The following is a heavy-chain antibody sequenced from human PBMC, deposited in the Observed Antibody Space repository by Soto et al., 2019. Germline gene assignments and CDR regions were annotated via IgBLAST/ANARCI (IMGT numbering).Heavy chain of an antibody. D-gene: IGHD3-10*01. CDR1: AGSISSYY. CDR3: ARGSIPGWGGTYYYANTRTTACDY. V-gene: IGHV4-59*01. J-gene: IGHJ4*02. Sequence: SETLSLTCTVSAGSISSYYWSWIPQPPAKGLEWIGYISYSGSTNYNTSLMSRVPNSVDRSKNEFSLKLSSATAAATAVHYCARGSIPGWGGTYYYANTRTTACDYWGQGTRV. CDR2: ISYSGST.